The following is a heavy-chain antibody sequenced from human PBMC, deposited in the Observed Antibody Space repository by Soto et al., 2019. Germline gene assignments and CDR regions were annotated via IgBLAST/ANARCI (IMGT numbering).Heavy chain of an antibody. CDR2: IKSRTDGGTA. Sequence: EVRLVESGGALVEPGGSLRLSCAASGFTFNNAWMSWVRQAPGKGLEWVGRIKSRTDGGTADYAAPVKGRFTISRDDSKNTLFLQMNSLKTEDTAMYFCTTNRYNWGQGTLVTVSS. CDR1: GFTFNNAW. V-gene: IGHV3-15*02. J-gene: IGHJ4*02. D-gene: IGHD1-1*01. CDR3: TTNRYN.